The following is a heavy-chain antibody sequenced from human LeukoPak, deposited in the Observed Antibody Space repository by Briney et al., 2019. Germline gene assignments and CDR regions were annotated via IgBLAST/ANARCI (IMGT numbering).Heavy chain of an antibody. CDR2: ISYDGSNK. Sequence: PGRSLRLSCAASGFTFSTYGMHWVRQAPGKGLEWVAVISYDGSNKYYADSVKGRFTISRDNSKSTLYLQMNSLRAEDTAVYYCAKLAVDTAMDRDYWGQGTLVTVSS. D-gene: IGHD5-18*01. CDR1: GFTFSTYG. V-gene: IGHV3-30*18. J-gene: IGHJ4*02. CDR3: AKLAVDTAMDRDY.